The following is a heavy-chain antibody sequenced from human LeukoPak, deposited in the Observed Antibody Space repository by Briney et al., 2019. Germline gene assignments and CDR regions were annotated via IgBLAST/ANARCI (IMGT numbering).Heavy chain of an antibody. J-gene: IGHJ4*02. CDR2: IIPIFGTA. CDR1: GGTFSSYA. CDR3: ATGEGFGVPEFDY. V-gene: IGHV1-69*06. D-gene: IGHD3-10*01. Sequence: SVKVSCKASGGTFSSYAISWVRQAPGQGLEWMGGIIPIFGTANYAQKFQGRVTMTEDTSTDTAYMELSSLRSEDTAVYYCATGEGFGVPEFDYWGQGTLVTVSS.